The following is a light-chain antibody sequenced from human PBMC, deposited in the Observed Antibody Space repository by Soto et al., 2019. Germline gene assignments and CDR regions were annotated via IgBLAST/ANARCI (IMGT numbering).Light chain of an antibody. CDR1: QSVSSN. Sequence: EIVMTQSPATLSVSPGERVTLACRASQSVSSNLAWYQQKAGQAPRLLIYVASTRATGIPARFSGSGSGTEFTLTISSLQSEDFAVYYCLQYNKWPLTFGGGTKVEIK. CDR2: VAS. V-gene: IGKV3-15*01. J-gene: IGKJ4*01. CDR3: LQYNKWPLT.